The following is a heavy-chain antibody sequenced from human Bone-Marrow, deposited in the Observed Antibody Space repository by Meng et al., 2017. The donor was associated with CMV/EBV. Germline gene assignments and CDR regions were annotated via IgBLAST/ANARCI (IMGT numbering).Heavy chain of an antibody. V-gene: IGHV3-30*02. Sequence: GESLKISCAASGFTFSSYSMNWVRQAPGKGLEWVAFVRYDGSDKYYADSVKGRFTISKDNSKNTLYLQMNSLRAEDTAVYYCARDGYSGSYWGYFDYWGQGTLVTVSS. J-gene: IGHJ4*02. CDR2: VRYDGSDK. CDR1: GFTFSSYS. D-gene: IGHD1-26*01. CDR3: ARDGYSGSYWGYFDY.